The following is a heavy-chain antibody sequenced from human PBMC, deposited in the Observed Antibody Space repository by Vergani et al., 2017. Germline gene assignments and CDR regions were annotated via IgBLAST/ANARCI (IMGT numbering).Heavy chain of an antibody. CDR1: GGSFSGYY. Sequence: QVQLQQWGAGLLKPSETLSLTCAVYGGSFSGYYWSWIRQPPGKGLEWSGEINHSGSTNYNPSLKSRVTISVDTSKNQFSLKLSSVTAADTAVYYCARGVARYCSGGSCYSYYYYYYGMDVWGQGTTVTVSS. CDR2: INHSGST. CDR3: ARGVARYCSGGSCYSYYYYYYGMDV. D-gene: IGHD2-15*01. V-gene: IGHV4-34*01. J-gene: IGHJ6*02.